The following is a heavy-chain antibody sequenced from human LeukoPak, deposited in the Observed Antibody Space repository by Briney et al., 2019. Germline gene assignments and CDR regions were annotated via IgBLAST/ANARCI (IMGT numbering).Heavy chain of an antibody. CDR3: ARKPYGSGTLSGAWFDP. CDR2: INHSGST. J-gene: IGHJ5*02. CDR1: GGSFSGYY. Sequence: SETLSLTCGVYGGSFSGYYWSWIRQPPGKGLEWIGEINHSGSTNYNPSLKSRVTISVDTSKNQFSLMLNSVTAADTAVYYCARKPYGSGTLSGAWFDPWGQGTLVTVSS. V-gene: IGHV4-34*01. D-gene: IGHD3-10*01.